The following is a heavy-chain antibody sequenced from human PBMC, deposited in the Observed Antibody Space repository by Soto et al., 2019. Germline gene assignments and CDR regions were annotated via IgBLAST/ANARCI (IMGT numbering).Heavy chain of an antibody. CDR2: ISTSSSYT. J-gene: IGHJ6*02. D-gene: IGHD3-10*01. CDR1: GFTFSDYY. V-gene: IGHV3-11*05. Sequence: QVQLVESGGGLVRPGGSLRLSCAASGFTFSDYYMSWIRQAPGKGLEWVSYISTSSSYTNYADSVKGRFTISRDNAKNSLYVQMNSLRVEDTAVYYCARSHPSPWFGEFRSPYYYGMDVWGQGTTVTVSS. CDR3: ARSHPSPWFGEFRSPYYYGMDV.